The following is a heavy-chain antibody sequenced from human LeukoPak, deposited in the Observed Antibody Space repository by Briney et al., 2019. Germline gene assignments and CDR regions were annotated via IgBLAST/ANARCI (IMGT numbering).Heavy chain of an antibody. V-gene: IGHV4-34*01. D-gene: IGHD3-10*01. CDR2: INHSGST. CDR1: GGSFSGYY. CDR3: ARGITMVRGVIPHNDY. Sequence: SETLSLTCAVYGGSFSGYYWSWIRQPPGKGLEWIGEINHSGSTNYNPSLKSRVTISVDTSKNQFSLKLSSVTAADTAVYYCARGITMVRGVIPHNDYWGQGTLVTVSS. J-gene: IGHJ4*02.